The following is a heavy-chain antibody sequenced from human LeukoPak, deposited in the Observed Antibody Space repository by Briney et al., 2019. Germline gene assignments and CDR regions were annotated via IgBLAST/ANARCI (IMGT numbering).Heavy chain of an antibody. CDR2: INSDGSNT. CDR1: GFTFSSYW. V-gene: IGHV3-74*01. CDR3: ARSPGDGYNYYFDY. Sequence: PGGSLRLSCAAPGFTFSSYWIHWVRQAPGKGLVWVSRINSDGSNTNYADSVKGRFTISRDNAKNTLYVQMNSLRAEDTAVYYCARSPGDGYNYYFDYWGQGTLVTVSS. D-gene: IGHD5-24*01. J-gene: IGHJ4*02.